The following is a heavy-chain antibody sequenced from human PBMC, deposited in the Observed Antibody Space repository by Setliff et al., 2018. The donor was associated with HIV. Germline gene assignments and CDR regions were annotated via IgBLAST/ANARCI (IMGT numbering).Heavy chain of an antibody. Sequence: GGSLRLSCAASGFTFSSYEMNWVRQAPGKGLEWVPYISNRGNTIYYADSVKGRFTISRDNAKNSLYLHMNGLRAEDTAVYYCARGDTGVYYYVYPDFWGQGTLVTVSS. J-gene: IGHJ4*02. V-gene: IGHV3-48*03. CDR2: ISNRGNTI. CDR3: ARGDTGVYYYVYPDF. CDR1: GFTFSSYE. D-gene: IGHD3-22*01.